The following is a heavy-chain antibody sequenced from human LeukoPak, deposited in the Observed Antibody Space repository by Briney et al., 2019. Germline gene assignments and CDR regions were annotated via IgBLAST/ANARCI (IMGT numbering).Heavy chain of an antibody. CDR2: IYHSGST. CDR1: GGSISSGGYS. CDR3: ARDLVHYYDSSGYPHWYFDL. J-gene: IGHJ2*01. Sequence: SETLSLTCTVSGGSISSGGYSWSWIRQPPGKGLEWIGYIYHSGSTYYNPSLKSRVTISVDRSKNQFSLKLSSVTAADTAVYYCARDLVHYYDSSGYPHWYFDLWGRGTLVTVSS. D-gene: IGHD3-22*01. V-gene: IGHV4-30-2*01.